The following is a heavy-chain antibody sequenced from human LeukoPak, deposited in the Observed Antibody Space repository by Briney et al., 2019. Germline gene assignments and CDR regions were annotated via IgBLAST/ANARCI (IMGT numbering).Heavy chain of an antibody. CDR3: AGWSGYKDY. J-gene: IGHJ4*02. CDR2: ISGSGGSN. Sequence: GGSLRLSCAASGFTFSSYAMGWARQAPGKGLEWVSAISGSGGSNSYADSVKGRLTISRDNSKNTLYLQMNSLRAEDTAVYYCAGWSGYKDYWGQGTLVTVSS. CDR1: GFTFSSYA. D-gene: IGHD3-3*01. V-gene: IGHV3-23*01.